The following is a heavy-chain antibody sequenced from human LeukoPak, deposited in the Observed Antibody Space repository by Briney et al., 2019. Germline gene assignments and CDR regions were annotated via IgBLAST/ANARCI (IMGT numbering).Heavy chain of an antibody. CDR3: ARDRGGYGFCDY. J-gene: IGHJ4*02. CDR2: ISSNGGST. Sequence: GGSLRRSCSASGFTFSSYAMHWVRQAPGKGLEYVSAISSNGGSTYYADSVKGRFTISRDNSKNTLYLQMSSLRAEDAAVYYCARDRGGYGFCDYWGQGTLVTVS. D-gene: IGHD1-1*01. CDR1: GFTFSSYA. V-gene: IGHV3-64D*06.